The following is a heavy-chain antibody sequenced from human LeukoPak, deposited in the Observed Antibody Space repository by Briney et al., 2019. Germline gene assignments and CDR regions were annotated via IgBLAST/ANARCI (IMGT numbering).Heavy chain of an antibody. CDR1: GFTFDRFT. V-gene: IGHV3-43*01. D-gene: IGHD2-21*02. CDR2: IYRRGHT. J-gene: IGHJ4*02. CDR3: AKEVDCPSDCLFFHS. Sequence: GGSLRLSCAASGFTFDRFTIHWVRQIPGKGLECVSLIYRRGHTFYADSVRCRFTISRDNNRNSVFLQMDSLRPEDTALYHCAKEVDCPSDCLFFHSCGQGTLVTVSS.